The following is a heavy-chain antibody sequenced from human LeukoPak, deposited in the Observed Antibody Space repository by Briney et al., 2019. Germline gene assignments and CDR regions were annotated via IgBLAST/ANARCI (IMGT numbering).Heavy chain of an antibody. J-gene: IGHJ4*02. Sequence: GGSLTLSWAPSGFTFSSYAMSWVRQAPGKGLDWVSAISGSGGSIYYADSVKGRLTISRKNSNNTLYLQMNSLRAEDTAVYYCAKDLANYYDSSGYGDYWGQGTLVTVSS. D-gene: IGHD3-22*01. CDR3: AKDLANYYDSSGYGDY. CDR1: GFTFSSYA. V-gene: IGHV3-23*01. CDR2: ISGSGGSI.